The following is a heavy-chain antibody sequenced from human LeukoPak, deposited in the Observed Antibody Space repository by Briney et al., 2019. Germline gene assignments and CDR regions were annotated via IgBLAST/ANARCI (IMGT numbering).Heavy chain of an antibody. CDR3: ARNHYGHPLDY. Sequence: SETLSLTCTVSGVSINSDAYFWSWIRQPPGRGLEWIGYIYHSGSTNYNPSLKSRVTISVDTSKNQFSLKLTSVTAADTAVYYCARNHYGHPLDYWGQGTLVTVSS. V-gene: IGHV4-61*08. J-gene: IGHJ4*02. CDR1: GVSINSDAYF. D-gene: IGHD4-17*01. CDR2: IYHSGST.